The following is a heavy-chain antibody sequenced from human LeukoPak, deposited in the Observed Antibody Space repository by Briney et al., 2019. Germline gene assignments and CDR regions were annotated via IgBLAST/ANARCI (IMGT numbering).Heavy chain of an antibody. V-gene: IGHV1-18*01. CDR1: ENTFISYD. D-gene: IGHD3-22*01. CDR3: ARDQPYYYDSSGYLDY. CDR2: ISAYNGNT. J-gene: IGHJ4*02. Sequence: ASVKVSCKASENTFISYDINWVRQATGQGLEWMGWISAYNGNTNYAQKLQGRVTMTTDTSTSTAYMELRSLRSDDTAVYYCARDQPYYYDSSGYLDYWGQGTLVTVSS.